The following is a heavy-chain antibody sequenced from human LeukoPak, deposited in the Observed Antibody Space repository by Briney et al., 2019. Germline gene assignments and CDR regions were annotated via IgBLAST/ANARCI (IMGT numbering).Heavy chain of an antibody. Sequence: GGSLRLSCAASGFTFSNAWMTWVRQAPGRGLEWVGRIKTKTDGGTADYAARVKGRFTISRDDSQNTLYLQMNSLKAEDTAVYYCTKDSDILTGYYRGAFDIWGQGTMVTVSS. CDR2: IKTKTDGGTA. D-gene: IGHD3-9*01. J-gene: IGHJ3*02. CDR3: TKDSDILTGYYRGAFDI. V-gene: IGHV3-15*01. CDR1: GFTFSNAW.